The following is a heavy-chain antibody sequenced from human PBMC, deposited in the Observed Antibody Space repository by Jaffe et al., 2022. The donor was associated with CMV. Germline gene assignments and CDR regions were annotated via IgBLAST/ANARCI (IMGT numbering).Heavy chain of an antibody. CDR1: GFTFGDYA. V-gene: IGHV3-49*04. Sequence: EVQLVESGGGLVQPGRSLRLSCTTSGFTFGDYAMSWVRQAPGKGLEWVGFIRSKAYGGTTEYAASVKGRFTISRDDSKSIAYLQMNSLKTEDTAVYYCTREHTSGYYYTLGAFDIWGQGTMVTVSS. CDR3: TREHTSGYYYTLGAFDI. D-gene: IGHD3-22*01. J-gene: IGHJ3*02. CDR2: IRSKAYGGTT.